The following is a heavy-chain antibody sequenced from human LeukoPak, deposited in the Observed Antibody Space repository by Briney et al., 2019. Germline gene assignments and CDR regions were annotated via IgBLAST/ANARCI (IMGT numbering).Heavy chain of an antibody. V-gene: IGHV1-8*01. D-gene: IGHD3-16*02. Sequence: ASVKVSCKASGYTFTSYDINWVRQATGQGLEWMGWMNPNSGNTGYAQKFQGRVTMTRNTSISTAYLELSSLRSEDTAVYYCARDFSPYYVWGSYRFDYWGQGTLVTVSS. CDR3: ARDFSPYYVWGSYRFDY. CDR2: MNPNSGNT. J-gene: IGHJ4*02. CDR1: GYTFTSYD.